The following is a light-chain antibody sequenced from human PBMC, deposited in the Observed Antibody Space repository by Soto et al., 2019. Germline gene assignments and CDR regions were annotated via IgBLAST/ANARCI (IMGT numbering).Light chain of an antibody. CDR3: QQYNSYWT. CDR2: DAS. Sequence: DIPMTQSSSSLSAFVGDRVTITCRASQSISSWLAWYQQKPGKAPKLLIYDASSLESGVPSRFSGSGSGTEFTLTISSLKPDDFATYDCQQYNSYWTFGQGTKVDIK. CDR1: QSISSW. J-gene: IGKJ1*01. V-gene: IGKV1-5*01.